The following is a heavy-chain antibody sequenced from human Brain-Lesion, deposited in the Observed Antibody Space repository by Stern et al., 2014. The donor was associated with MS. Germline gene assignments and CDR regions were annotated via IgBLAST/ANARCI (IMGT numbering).Heavy chain of an antibody. V-gene: IGHV4-39*01. CDR1: GGSVSSTSYA. Sequence: VQLVESGPGLVKPSETLSLTCTVAGGSVSSTSYAWAWIRQPPGKGLEWIGTIYYSGNTYSSPSLKSRLTISLDTSKNQFSLQLRSVTAADTAVYYCAGEEDIRYCSGGSCTGNWFDPWGQGTLVTVSS. J-gene: IGHJ5*02. CDR2: IYYSGNT. D-gene: IGHD2-15*01. CDR3: AGEEDIRYCSGGSCTGNWFDP.